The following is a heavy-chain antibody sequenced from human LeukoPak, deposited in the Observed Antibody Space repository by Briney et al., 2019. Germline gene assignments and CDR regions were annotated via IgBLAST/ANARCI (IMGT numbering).Heavy chain of an antibody. V-gene: IGHV3-21*01. D-gene: IGHD3-22*01. J-gene: IGHJ4*02. CDR2: ISPSSSYI. CDR1: GFSFSSYA. CDR3: ARVVTYYSGSIGYALDF. Sequence: GGSLRLSCAASGFSFSSYAINWVRQAPGKGLEWVASISPSSSYIHYADSAKGRFTISRDDGKNSLHLQMNSLRAEDTAVYYCARVVTYYSGSIGYALDFWGQGALVTVSS.